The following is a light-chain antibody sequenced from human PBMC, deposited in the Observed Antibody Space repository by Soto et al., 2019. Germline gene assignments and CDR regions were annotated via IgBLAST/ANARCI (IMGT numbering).Light chain of an antibody. CDR2: EGS. CDR3: CAYVSSNTLL. CDR1: SSDVGGYDL. Sequence: QSALTQPASVSWSPGPSITISCTGTSSDVGGYDLVSWYQQHPGKAPKLIIYEGSKRHSGISNRFSGSKSGNTASLIISGIQGDDEGDYYCCAYVSSNTLLFGGGTKLTVL. J-gene: IGLJ3*02. V-gene: IGLV2-23*01.